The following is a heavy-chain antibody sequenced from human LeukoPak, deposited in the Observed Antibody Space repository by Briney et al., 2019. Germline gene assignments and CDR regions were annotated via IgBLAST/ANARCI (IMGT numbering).Heavy chain of an antibody. V-gene: IGHV3-48*03. D-gene: IGHD5-18*01. J-gene: IGHJ4*02. CDR2: ILNSGTTT. Sequence: GGSLRLSCAASGFTFSSYEMNWVRQAPGKGLEWVSYILNSGTTTYYADSVKGRFTISRDNAKNSLYLQMNSLRAEDTGVYYCARDREGYTYGNLYFDYWGQGTLVTVSS. CDR3: ARDREGYTYGNLYFDY. CDR1: GFTFSSYE.